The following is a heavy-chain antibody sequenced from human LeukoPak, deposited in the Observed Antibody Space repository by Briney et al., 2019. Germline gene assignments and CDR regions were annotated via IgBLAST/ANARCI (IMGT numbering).Heavy chain of an antibody. J-gene: IGHJ4*02. CDR2: IIPIFGTA. D-gene: IGHD6-19*01. V-gene: IGHV1-69*13. Sequence: SVKVSCKASGGTFSSYAISWVRPAPGQGLEWMGGIIPIFGTANYAQKFQGRVTITADESTSTAYMELSSLRSEDTAVYYCARADKWLVRERVFDYWGQGTLVTVSS. CDR3: ARADKWLVRERVFDY. CDR1: GGTFSSYA.